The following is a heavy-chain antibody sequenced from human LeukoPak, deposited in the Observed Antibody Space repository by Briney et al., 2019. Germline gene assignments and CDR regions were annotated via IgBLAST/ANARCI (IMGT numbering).Heavy chain of an antibody. CDR2: IIPIFGTA. V-gene: IGHV1-69*05. CDR1: GGTFSSYA. D-gene: IGHD3-9*01. CDR3: ARVPAPLRYFEDYYYMDV. J-gene: IGHJ6*03. Sequence: SVKVSCKASGGTFSSYAISWVRQAPGQGLEWMGRIIPIFGTANYAQKFQGRVTITTDESTSTAYMELSSLRSEDTAVYYCARVPAPLRYFEDYYYMDVWGKGTTVTVSS.